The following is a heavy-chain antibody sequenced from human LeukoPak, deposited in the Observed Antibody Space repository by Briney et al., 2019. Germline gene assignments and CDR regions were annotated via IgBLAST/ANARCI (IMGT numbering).Heavy chain of an antibody. Sequence: GSLRLSCAASGFTFSSHWMSWVRQAPGKGLEWVANLNQDGSEKYYVDSVKGRFTVSRDNAKNSLYLQVNSLRAEDTAVYYCARDRRCSGGSCYYFDYWGQGTLVTVSS. J-gene: IGHJ4*02. D-gene: IGHD2-15*01. CDR3: ARDRRCSGGSCYYFDY. CDR2: LNQDGSEK. CDR1: GFTFSSHW. V-gene: IGHV3-7*04.